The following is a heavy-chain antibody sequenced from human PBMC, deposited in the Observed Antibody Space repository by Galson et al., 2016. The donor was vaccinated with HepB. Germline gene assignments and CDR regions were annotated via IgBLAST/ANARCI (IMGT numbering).Heavy chain of an antibody. Sequence: SETLSLTCTVSGGSVTTYYWNWIRQPAGKPLEWIGRLYPPESTNYNPSFESRVTMSIDTSKKEFSLKLTSVTAADTAIYYCARSNFYSRGAFFDPWGQGTLVTVSS. CDR2: LYPPEST. CDR1: GGSVTTYY. CDR3: ARSNFYSRGAFFDP. J-gene: IGHJ5*02. V-gene: IGHV4-4*07. D-gene: IGHD1-26*01.